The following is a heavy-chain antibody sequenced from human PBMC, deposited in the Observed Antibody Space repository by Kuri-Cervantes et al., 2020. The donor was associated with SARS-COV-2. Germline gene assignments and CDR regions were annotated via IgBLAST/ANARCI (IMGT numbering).Heavy chain of an antibody. CDR2: ISSSSSYI. V-gene: IGHV3-21*01. Sequence: GGSLRLSCAASGFTFSSYSMNWVRQAPGKGLEWVSSISSSSSYIYYADSMKGRFTISRDNAKNSLYLQMNSLRAEDTAVYYCAKTGRVSIFGVVSLGDAFDIWGQGTMVTVSS. CDR3: AKTGRVSIFGVVSLGDAFDI. J-gene: IGHJ3*02. CDR1: GFTFSSYS. D-gene: IGHD3-3*01.